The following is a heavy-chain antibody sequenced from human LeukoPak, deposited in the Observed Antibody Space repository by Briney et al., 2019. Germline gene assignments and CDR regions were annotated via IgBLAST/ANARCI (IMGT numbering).Heavy chain of an antibody. D-gene: IGHD3-10*01. V-gene: IGHV1-69*04. CDR3: ARVSRFGELLIDY. CDR2: IIPILGIA. J-gene: IGHJ4*02. CDR1: GGTFSSYA. Sequence: SVKVSCKASGGTFSSYAISWVRQAPGQGLEWMGRIIPILGIANYAQKFQGRVTITADESTSTAYMELSSLRSEDTAVYYCARVSRFGELLIDYWGQGTLVTVSS.